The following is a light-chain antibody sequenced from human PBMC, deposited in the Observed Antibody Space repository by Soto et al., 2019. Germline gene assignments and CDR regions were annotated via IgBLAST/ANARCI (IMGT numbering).Light chain of an antibody. J-gene: IGLJ2*01. CDR1: SSNIEDNY. Sequence: QSALTQPPSVSAAPGQKVTISCSGTSSNIEDNYVSCYQQLPGTAPTLLIYDSSKRPPGIPDRLSGSKSGTSATLGITGLPTGDEADDYCGTWDGSLSAGIFGGGTKLTVL. CDR2: DSS. V-gene: IGLV1-51*01. CDR3: GTWDGSLSAGI.